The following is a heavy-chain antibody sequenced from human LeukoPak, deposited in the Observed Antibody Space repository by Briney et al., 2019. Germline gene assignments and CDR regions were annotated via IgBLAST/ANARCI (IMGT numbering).Heavy chain of an antibody. D-gene: IGHD2-2*01. Sequence: ASVKVSCKASGYSFTDHYLHWVRQAPGQGLEWMGWINPNSGDTNYAQKFQGRVTMTRDTSIKTAYMELTTMTSDDTAVYYCARGVSSSTSCYYYWGQGTLVTVSS. CDR1: GYSFTDHY. J-gene: IGHJ4*02. CDR3: ARGVSSSTSCYYY. CDR2: INPNSGDT. V-gene: IGHV1-2*02.